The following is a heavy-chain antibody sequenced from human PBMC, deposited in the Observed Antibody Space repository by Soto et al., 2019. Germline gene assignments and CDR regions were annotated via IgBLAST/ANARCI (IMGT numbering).Heavy chain of an antibody. CDR1: GFTFSSSV. Sequence: ASVKVSCKAPGFTFSSSVIHWVRQAPGQRLEWMGWINAGNGNTKYSQKFQGRVTITRDTSASTAYMELSSLRSEDTAVYYCARGSAAKRAIDYWGQGTLVTVSS. CDR3: ARGSAAKRAIDY. V-gene: IGHV1-3*01. CDR2: INAGNGNT. D-gene: IGHD2-2*01. J-gene: IGHJ4*02.